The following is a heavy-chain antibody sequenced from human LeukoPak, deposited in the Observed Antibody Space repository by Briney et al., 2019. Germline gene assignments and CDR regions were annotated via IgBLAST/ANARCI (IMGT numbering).Heavy chain of an antibody. Sequence: SETLSLTCTVSGGSISSSSYYWGWIRQPPGKGLEWIGSIYYSGSTYYNPSLKSRVTISVDTSKNQFSLKLSSVTAADTAVYYCVRLRFLEWPFIDYWGQGTLVTVSS. CDR1: GGSISSSSYY. CDR3: VRLRFLEWPFIDY. J-gene: IGHJ4*02. CDR2: IYYSGST. D-gene: IGHD3-3*01. V-gene: IGHV4-39*01.